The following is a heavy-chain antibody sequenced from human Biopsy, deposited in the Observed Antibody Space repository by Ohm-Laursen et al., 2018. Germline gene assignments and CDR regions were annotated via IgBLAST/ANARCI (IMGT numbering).Heavy chain of an antibody. D-gene: IGHD6-19*01. CDR1: GGSISGPS. CDR2: ISYSGST. CDR3: AKHGGGWTGDDALHI. V-gene: IGHV4-59*08. Sequence: SETLSLTCTVSGGSISGPSWSWIRQAPGRGLEWVGYISYSGSTSNNPSLKSRITISVDTSKNQISLKVTSVTAADTAVYYCAKHGGGWTGDDALHIWGQGTMVTVSS. J-gene: IGHJ3*02.